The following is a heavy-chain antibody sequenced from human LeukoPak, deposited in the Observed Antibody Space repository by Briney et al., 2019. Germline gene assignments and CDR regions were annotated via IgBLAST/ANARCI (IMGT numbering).Heavy chain of an antibody. CDR1: GFIFSSYG. CDR3: ARDRDLEPAIDAFDI. V-gene: IGHV3-33*01. D-gene: IGHD1-1*01. Sequence: GRSLRLSCAASGFIFSSYGMPWVRQAPGKGLEWVAVIWYDGSNKYYADSVKGRFTISRDNSKNTLYLQMNSPRAEDTAVYYCARDRDLEPAIDAFDIWGQGTMVTVSS. J-gene: IGHJ3*02. CDR2: IWYDGSNK.